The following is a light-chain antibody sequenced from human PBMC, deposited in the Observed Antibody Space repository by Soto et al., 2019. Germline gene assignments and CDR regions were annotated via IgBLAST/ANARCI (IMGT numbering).Light chain of an antibody. V-gene: IGLV2-23*03. Sequence: QSALTQHASVSGSPGQSITISCTGTSSDVGSYNLVSWYQQHPGNAPKLMIYEGSKRPSGVSNRFFGSKSGNTASLTISGLQAEDEAHYYCCSFARGSTLVFGGGTHLTVL. CDR2: EGS. CDR3: CSFARGSTLV. CDR1: SSDVGSYNL. J-gene: IGLJ3*02.